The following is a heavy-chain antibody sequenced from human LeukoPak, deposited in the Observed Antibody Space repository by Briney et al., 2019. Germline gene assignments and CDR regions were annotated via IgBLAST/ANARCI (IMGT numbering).Heavy chain of an antibody. D-gene: IGHD1-26*01. CDR2: IGGSGSST. Sequence: GGSLRLSCAASGFTFTSYAMSWARQAPGKGLEWVSAIGGSGSSTNFADSVKGRFTISRDNARNTMYLQMIRLRAEDTAVYYCAKSRKGAAPQFDRWGQGTLVTVSS. CDR3: AKSRKGAAPQFDR. CDR1: GFTFTSYA. V-gene: IGHV3-23*01. J-gene: IGHJ4*02.